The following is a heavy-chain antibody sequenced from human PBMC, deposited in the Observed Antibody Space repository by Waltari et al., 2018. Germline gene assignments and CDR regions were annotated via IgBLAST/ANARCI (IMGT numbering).Heavy chain of an antibody. CDR3: AKDGDYSLTEYDAFDV. V-gene: IGHV3-30*02. Sequence: VQLLESGGGVVQPGGSLRLSCEASGFLFISSGETRVRQIPGKGLEWVAVISFDGKKIFDADSVRGRFTISRDNSNNIVFLQMNSLRPEDSGVYYCAKDGDYSLTEYDAFDVWGQGTVVTVSP. CDR2: ISFDGKKI. CDR1: GFLFISSG. D-gene: IGHD4-17*01. J-gene: IGHJ3*01.